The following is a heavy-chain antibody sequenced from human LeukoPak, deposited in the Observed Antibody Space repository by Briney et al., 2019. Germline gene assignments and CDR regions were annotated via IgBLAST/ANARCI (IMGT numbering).Heavy chain of an antibody. CDR2: IKQDGSER. V-gene: IGHV3-7*03. CDR1: GFTFSSYW. Sequence: GGSLRLSCAASGFTFSSYWMSWVRQAPGKGLEWVANIKQDGSERYYVDSVKGRFTISRDNAKNSLYLQMNSLKAEDTAVYYCARVGSSSSFDYWGQGTLVTVSS. J-gene: IGHJ4*02. D-gene: IGHD6-6*01. CDR3: ARVGSSSSFDY.